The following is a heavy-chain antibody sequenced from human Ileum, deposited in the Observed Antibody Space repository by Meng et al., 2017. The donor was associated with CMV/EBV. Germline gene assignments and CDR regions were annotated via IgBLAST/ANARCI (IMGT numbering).Heavy chain of an antibody. CDR1: GGSFSGYY. V-gene: IGHV4-34*01. J-gene: IGHJ4*02. D-gene: IGHD3-16*01. CDR2: INHSGST. Sequence: GSLRLSCAVYGGSFSGYYWSWIRQPPGKGLEWIGEINHSGSTNYNPSLKSRVTISVDTSKNQFSLKLSSVTAADTAVYYCASDYGGSRAFDYWGQGKRVT. CDR3: ASDYGGSRAFDY.